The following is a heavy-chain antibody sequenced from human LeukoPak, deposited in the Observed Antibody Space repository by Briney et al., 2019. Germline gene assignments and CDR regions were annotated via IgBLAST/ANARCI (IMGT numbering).Heavy chain of an antibody. CDR1: GGSISSSSYY. V-gene: IGHV4-61*05. CDR2: IYYSGST. Sequence: PSETLSLTCTVSGGSISSSSYYWGWIRQPPGKGLEWIGYIYYSGSTNYNPSLKSRVTISVDTSKNQFSLKLSSVTAADTAVYYCARAAEYYYGMDVWGQGTTVTVSS. J-gene: IGHJ6*02. CDR3: ARAAEYYYGMDV.